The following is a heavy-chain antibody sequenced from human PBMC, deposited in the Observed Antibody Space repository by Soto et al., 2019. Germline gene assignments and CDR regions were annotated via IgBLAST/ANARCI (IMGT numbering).Heavy chain of an antibody. CDR3: ARGVRGVITSYYYYGMDV. Sequence: QVQLVQSGAEVKKPGSSVKVSCKASGSTFSSYAISWVRQAPGQGLEWMGGIIPIFGTANYAQKFQGRVTITADKSTSTAYMELSSLRSEDTAVYYCARGVRGVITSYYYYGMDVWGQGTTVTVSS. CDR2: IIPIFGTA. J-gene: IGHJ6*02. CDR1: GSTFSSYA. V-gene: IGHV1-69*06. D-gene: IGHD3-10*01.